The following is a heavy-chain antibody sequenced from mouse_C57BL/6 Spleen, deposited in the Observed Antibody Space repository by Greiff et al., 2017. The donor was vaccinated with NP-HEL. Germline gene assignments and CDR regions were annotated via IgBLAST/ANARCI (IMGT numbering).Heavy chain of an antibody. Sequence: EVQLQQSGAELVKPGASVKLSCTASGFNIKDYYMHWVKQRTEQGLEWIGRIDPEDGEPKYAPKFQGKATITADTSSNTAYLQLSSLTSEDTAVYYCASRGLRRGYFDYWGQGTTLTVSS. D-gene: IGHD2-4*01. J-gene: IGHJ2*01. CDR3: ASRGLRRGYFDY. CDR1: GFNIKDYY. CDR2: IDPEDGEP. V-gene: IGHV14-2*01.